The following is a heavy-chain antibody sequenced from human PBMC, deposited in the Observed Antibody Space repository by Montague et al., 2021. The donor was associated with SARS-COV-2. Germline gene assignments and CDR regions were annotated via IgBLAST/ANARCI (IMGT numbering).Heavy chain of an antibody. CDR3: VRATICMDV. Sequence: SLRLSCAASGFTFGAYCMSWVRQAPGKGLEWVAKIKVDGGGAYYMDSVKGRFTVSRDNARNSLYLQMNSLRAEDTAVYYCVRATICMDVWGEGTTVAVSS. CDR1: GFTFGAYC. CDR2: IKVDGGGA. V-gene: IGHV3-7*01. J-gene: IGHJ6*03. D-gene: IGHD3-3*01.